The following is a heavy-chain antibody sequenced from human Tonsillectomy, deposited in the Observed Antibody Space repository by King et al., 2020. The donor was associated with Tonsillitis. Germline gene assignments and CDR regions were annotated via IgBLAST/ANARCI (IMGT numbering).Heavy chain of an antibody. CDR2: IYYSGST. CDR3: ARLGEGNGYNSIDY. J-gene: IGHJ4*02. Sequence: QLQESGPGLVKPSETLSLTCTVSGGSISSSSHYWGWIRQPPGKGLEWIGSIYYSGSTYYNPSLKSRVTISVDTSKNQFSLKLSSVTAADTAVYYCARLGEGNGYNSIDYWGQGTLVTVSS. V-gene: IGHV4-39*01. D-gene: IGHD5-24*01. CDR1: GGSISSSSHY.